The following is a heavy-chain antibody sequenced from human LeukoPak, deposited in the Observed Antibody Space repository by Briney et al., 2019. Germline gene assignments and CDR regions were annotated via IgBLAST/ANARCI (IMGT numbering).Heavy chain of an antibody. CDR3: ARVKRHTASYYFDY. CDR1: GGSISSSSYY. CDR2: IYYSGST. J-gene: IGHJ4*02. Sequence: SETLSLTCTVSGGSISSSSYYWGWIRQPPGKGPEWIGSIYYSGSTYYNPSLKSRVTISVDTSKNQFSLKLSSVTAADTAVYYCARVKRHTASYYFDYWGQGTLVTVSS. V-gene: IGHV4-39*07.